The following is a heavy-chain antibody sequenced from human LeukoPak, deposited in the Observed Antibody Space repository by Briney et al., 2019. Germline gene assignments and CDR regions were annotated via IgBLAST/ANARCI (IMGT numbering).Heavy chain of an antibody. CDR2: ISSSGSTI. D-gene: IGHD1-26*01. J-gene: IGHJ6*03. Sequence: PGGSLRLSCAASGFTFSSYEMNWVRKAPGKGLEWVSSISSSGSTIYYADSVKGRFTISRDNAKNSLYLQMNSLRAEDTAVYYCAREELYYYYMDVWGKGTTVTISS. V-gene: IGHV3-48*03. CDR1: GFTFSSYE. CDR3: AREELYYYYMDV.